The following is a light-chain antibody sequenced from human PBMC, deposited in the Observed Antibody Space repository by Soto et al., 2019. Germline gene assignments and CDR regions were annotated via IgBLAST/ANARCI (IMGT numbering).Light chain of an antibody. Sequence: QSVLTQPASVSGSPGQSIAISCTGVRTDVADGYDYVSWYQQHPGQAPQLIIYDVSNRPSGVPDRFSGSKSGTSASLAIIGLQAEDEADYYCSSYTSSSTLGVFGIGTKVTVL. CDR2: DVS. CDR1: RTDVADGYDY. V-gene: IGLV2-14*03. CDR3: SSYTSSSTLGV. J-gene: IGLJ1*01.